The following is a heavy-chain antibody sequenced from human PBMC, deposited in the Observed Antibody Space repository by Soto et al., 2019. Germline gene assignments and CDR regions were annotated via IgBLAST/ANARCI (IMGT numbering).Heavy chain of an antibody. Sequence: GASVKVSCKASGYTFTSYGISWVRQAPGQGLEWMGWISAYNGNTNYAQKLQGRVTMTTDTSTSTAYMELRSLRSDDTAVYYCARVVTTYYYYGMDVWGQGTKVTVSS. CDR3: ARVVTTYYYYGMDV. CDR2: ISAYNGNT. J-gene: IGHJ6*02. CDR1: GYTFTSYG. D-gene: IGHD4-17*01. V-gene: IGHV1-18*01.